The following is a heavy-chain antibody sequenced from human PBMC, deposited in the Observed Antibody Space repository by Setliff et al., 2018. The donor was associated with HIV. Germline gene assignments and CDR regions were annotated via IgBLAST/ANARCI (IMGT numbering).Heavy chain of an antibody. J-gene: IGHJ6*02. CDR3: ARDAWVEFLEWTYYGMDV. V-gene: IGHV1-18*01. Sequence: ASVKVSCKASGYTFSSYGISWVRQAPGQGLEWMGWISAYNGDSNDAQKVQGRITLTTDTATSTAYMELRSLRSEDTAVYYCARDAWVEFLEWTYYGMDVWGQGTTVTVSS. D-gene: IGHD3-3*01. CDR1: GYTFSSYG. CDR2: ISAYNGDS.